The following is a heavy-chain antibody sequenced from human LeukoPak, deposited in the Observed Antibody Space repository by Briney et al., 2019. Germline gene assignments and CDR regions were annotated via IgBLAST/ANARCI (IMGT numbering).Heavy chain of an antibody. CDR1: GFIFSNYA. D-gene: IGHD5-18*01. CDR2: ISGRGDST. J-gene: IGHJ4*02. Sequence: GGSLRLSCAASGFIFSNYAVTWVRQAPGKGLEWVSAISGRGDSTYYADSVKGRFTISRDNSKNTVYLQINSLSAEDTAVYYCAKRDSAMLEMDYWGQGTLVTVSS. CDR3: AKRDSAMLEMDY. V-gene: IGHV3-23*01.